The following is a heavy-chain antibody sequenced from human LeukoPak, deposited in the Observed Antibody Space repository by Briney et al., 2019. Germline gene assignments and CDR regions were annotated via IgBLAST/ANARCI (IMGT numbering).Heavy chain of an antibody. CDR1: GFTFDDYA. CDR2: ISWNSGSI. J-gene: IGHJ4*02. Sequence: GRSLRLSCAASGFTFDDYAMHWVRQAPGKGLEWVSGISWNSGSIGYADSVKGRFTISRDNAKNSLYLQMNSLRAEDTALYYCAKDIVVSSGWYYFDYWGQGTLVTVSS. CDR3: AKDIVVSSGWYYFDY. D-gene: IGHD6-19*01. V-gene: IGHV3-9*01.